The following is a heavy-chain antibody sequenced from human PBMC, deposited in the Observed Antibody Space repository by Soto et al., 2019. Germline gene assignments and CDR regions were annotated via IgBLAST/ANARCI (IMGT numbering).Heavy chain of an antibody. CDR1: GGSISSYY. Sequence: QVQLQESGPGLVKPSETLSLTCTVSGGSISSYYWCWLRQSPGKRLEWIGYIHYSGITKYNPSLKRRVTISLDPSKNQFSLKRSAVPDADAAVCSCARHPGASFDYWGQGTLVTVSS. CDR3: ARHPGASFDY. V-gene: IGHV4-59*01. D-gene: IGHD7-27*01. CDR2: IHYSGIT. J-gene: IGHJ4*02.